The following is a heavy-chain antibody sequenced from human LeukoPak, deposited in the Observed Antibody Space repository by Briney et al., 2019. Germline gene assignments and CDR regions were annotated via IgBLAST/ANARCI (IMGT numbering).Heavy chain of an antibody. V-gene: IGHV3-23*01. Sequence: GGSLRLSCAASGFTFSSYDMTWARQAPGKGLEWVSTISYSGGKTYYADSVKGRFSISRDNSRDTVYLQMNNLRAEDTAIYFCVKRGSNYGPFDNWGQGTLVTVSS. CDR1: GFTFSSYD. J-gene: IGHJ4*02. D-gene: IGHD5-18*01. CDR2: ISYSGGKT. CDR3: VKRGSNYGPFDN.